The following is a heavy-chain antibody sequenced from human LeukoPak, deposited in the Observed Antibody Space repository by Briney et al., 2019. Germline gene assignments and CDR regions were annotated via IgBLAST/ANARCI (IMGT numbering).Heavy chain of an antibody. J-gene: IGHJ6*03. CDR1: GGSISGSNYY. Sequence: HPSETLSLTCTVSGGSISGSNYYWGWIRQSPGKGLEWIRSIYYRGTTSYNPSLKGRVTISVDTSKNQFSLNLSSVTAADTAVYYCATYFDFWSGYPGYMDVWGNGTTVTVSS. CDR3: ATYFDFWSGYPGYMDV. D-gene: IGHD3-3*01. CDR2: IYYRGTT. V-gene: IGHV4-39*01.